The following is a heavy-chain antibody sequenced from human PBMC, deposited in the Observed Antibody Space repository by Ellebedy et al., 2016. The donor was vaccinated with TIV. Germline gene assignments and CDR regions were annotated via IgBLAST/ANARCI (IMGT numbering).Heavy chain of an antibody. Sequence: GGSLRLSXAASGFTFSSYGMHWVRQAPGKGLEWVAVISYDGSDKYYADSMRGRFTISRDNSKNTLYLQMNSLRAEDTAVYYCAKGGRGSWYSDYWGQGTLVTVSS. CDR3: AKGGRGSWYSDY. CDR2: ISYDGSDK. V-gene: IGHV3-30*18. CDR1: GFTFSSYG. D-gene: IGHD3-10*01. J-gene: IGHJ4*02.